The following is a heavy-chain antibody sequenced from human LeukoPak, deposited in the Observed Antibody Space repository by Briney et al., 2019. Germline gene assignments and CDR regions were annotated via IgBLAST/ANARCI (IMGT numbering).Heavy chain of an antibody. CDR3: TRGKPETVFDS. Sequence: ASETLSLTCTVSGGSINNYYWNWIRQPPGKGLEWIGYIYYSGATNYNPSLKTRVTISLDRSKDQFSLKLTSVTAADTAVYYCTRGKPETVFDSWGRGTLVTVSS. V-gene: IGHV4-59*12. J-gene: IGHJ4*01. CDR1: GGSINNYY. CDR2: IYYSGAT.